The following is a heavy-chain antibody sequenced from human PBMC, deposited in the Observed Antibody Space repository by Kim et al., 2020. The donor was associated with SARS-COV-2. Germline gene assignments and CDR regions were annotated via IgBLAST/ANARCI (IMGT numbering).Heavy chain of an antibody. CDR2: IYYSGST. D-gene: IGHD3-9*01. J-gene: IGHJ6*02. CDR3: ARRTVLRYFDWFEVDV. V-gene: IGHV4-31*03. Sequence: SETLSLTCTVSGGSISSGGYYWSWIRQHPGKGLEWIGYIYYSGSTYYNPSLKSRVTISVDTSKNQFSLKLSSVTAADTAVYYCARRTVLRYFDWFEVDVWGQGTTVTVSS. CDR1: GGSISSGGYY.